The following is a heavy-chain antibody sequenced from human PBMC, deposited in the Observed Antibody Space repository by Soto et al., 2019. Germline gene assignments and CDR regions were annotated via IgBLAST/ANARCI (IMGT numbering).Heavy chain of an antibody. J-gene: IGHJ4*02. CDR2: IYSSGST. V-gene: IGHV4-59*08. Sequence: SETLSLTCTVSGGSISSYYWSWIRQPPGKGLEWIGYIYSSGSTNYNPSVKSRVTISVDTSKNQFSLKLSSVTAADTAVYYCARRQGSSGWYFDYWGQGALVTVS. CDR3: ARRQGSSGWYFDY. CDR1: GGSISSYY. D-gene: IGHD6-19*01.